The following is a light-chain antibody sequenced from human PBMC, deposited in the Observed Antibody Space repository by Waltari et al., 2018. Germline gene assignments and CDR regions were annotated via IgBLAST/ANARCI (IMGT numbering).Light chain of an antibody. Sequence: VVMTQSQVYLPVTLGRPASLPCRPSQSLVYSDGNTYLNWFRQRPGQSPRRLIYKVSDRDSGVPDRFSGSGSGTDFTLKISRVEPEDVGIYYCMQGTHWPYTFGQGTTLEI. J-gene: IGKJ2*01. CDR1: QSLVYSDGNTY. CDR3: MQGTHWPYT. V-gene: IGKV2-30*01. CDR2: KVS.